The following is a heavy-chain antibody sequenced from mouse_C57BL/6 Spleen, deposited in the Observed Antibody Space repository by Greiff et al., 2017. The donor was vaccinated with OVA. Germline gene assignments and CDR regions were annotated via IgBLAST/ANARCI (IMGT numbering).Heavy chain of an antibody. CDR2: IWSDGST. CDR3: ARHSTVVAYYAMDY. Sequence: QVQLKESGPGLVAPSQSLSITCTVSGFSLTSYGVHWVRQPPGKGLEWLVVIWSDGSTTYNSALKSRLSISKDNSKSQVFLKMNSLQTDDTAMDYCARHSTVVAYYAMDYWGQGTSVTVSS. CDR1: GFSLTSYG. J-gene: IGHJ4*01. D-gene: IGHD1-1*01. V-gene: IGHV2-6-1*01.